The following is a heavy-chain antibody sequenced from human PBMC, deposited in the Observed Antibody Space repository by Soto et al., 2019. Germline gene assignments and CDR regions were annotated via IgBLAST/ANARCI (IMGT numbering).Heavy chain of an antibody. Sequence: SETLSLTCDVSGDSITSSNWWSWVRQHPGKGLEWIGEIYHSGSTNYNPSLKGRVTISVDKSKNHLSLSLTSVTTADTAVYYCARDERSVYSSGWSLYWGPGTLVTVSS. V-gene: IGHV4-4*02. CDR3: ARDERSVYSSGWSLY. CDR2: IYHSGST. D-gene: IGHD6-19*01. J-gene: IGHJ4*02. CDR1: GDSITSSNW.